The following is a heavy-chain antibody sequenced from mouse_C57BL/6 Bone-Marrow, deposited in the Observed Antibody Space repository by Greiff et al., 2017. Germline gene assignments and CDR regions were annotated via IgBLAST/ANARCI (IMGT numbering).Heavy chain of an antibody. D-gene: IGHD3-1*01. Sequence: VHLVESGAELARPGASVKLSCKASGYTFTSYGISWVKQRTGQGLEWIGEIYPRSGNTYYNEKFKGKATLTADKSSSTAYMELRSLTSEDSAVYFCARGGYDFDYWGQGTTLTVSS. CDR3: ARGGYDFDY. J-gene: IGHJ2*01. CDR2: IYPRSGNT. V-gene: IGHV1-81*01. CDR1: GYTFTSYG.